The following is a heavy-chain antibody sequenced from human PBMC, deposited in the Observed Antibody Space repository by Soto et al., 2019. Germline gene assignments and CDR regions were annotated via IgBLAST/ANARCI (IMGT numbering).Heavy chain of an antibody. Sequence: ASVKVSCKASGGTFSSYAISWVRQAPGQGLEWMGGIIPIFGTANYAQKFQGRVTITADESTSTAYMELSSLRSEDTAVYYCAQTLGLAVAGPGRFDLWGRGTLVTVPQ. CDR1: GGTFSSYA. CDR3: AQTLGLAVAGPGRFDL. V-gene: IGHV1-69*13. D-gene: IGHD6-19*01. CDR2: IIPIFGTA. J-gene: IGHJ2*01.